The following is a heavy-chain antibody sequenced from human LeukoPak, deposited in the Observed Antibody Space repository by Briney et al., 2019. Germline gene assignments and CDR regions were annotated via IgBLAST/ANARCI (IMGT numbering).Heavy chain of an antibody. CDR2: IYYSGST. V-gene: IGHV4-59*01. CDR3: ARAGYGGNSFQPTPLDY. J-gene: IGHJ4*02. CDR1: GVSISSYY. D-gene: IGHD4-23*01. Sequence: SETLSLTCTVSGVSISSYYWSWIRQPPGKGLEWIGYIYYSGSTNYNPSLKSRVTISVDTSKNQFSLKLSSVTAADTAVYYCARAGYGGNSFQPTPLDYWGQGTLVTVSS.